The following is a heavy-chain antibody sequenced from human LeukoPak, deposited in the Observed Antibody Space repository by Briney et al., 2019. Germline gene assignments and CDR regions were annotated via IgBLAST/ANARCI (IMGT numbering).Heavy chain of an antibody. CDR1: GFTFSDHY. Sequence: GGSLRLSCAASGFTFSDHYMDWVRQAPGKGLEWVGRTRKKTNSYTTEYAASVKGRFTISRDDSKNSLYLQMNSLKAEDTAVYYCAKDVSGGPATPNFDWLLSWGYVDYWGQGTLVTVSS. V-gene: IGHV3-72*01. D-gene: IGHD3-9*01. CDR3: AKDVSGGPATPNFDWLLSWGYVDY. J-gene: IGHJ4*02. CDR2: TRKKTNSYTT.